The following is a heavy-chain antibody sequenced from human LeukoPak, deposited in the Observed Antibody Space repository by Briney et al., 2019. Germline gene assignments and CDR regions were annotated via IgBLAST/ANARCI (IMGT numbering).Heavy chain of an antibody. D-gene: IGHD6-13*01. CDR1: GYTITDYY. V-gene: IGHV1-2*02. CDR3: ARGEGSSIDY. Sequence: ASVKVSCKASGYTITDYYMHWVRQAPGQGLEWMVWINTDSGGTNYAQKFQGRVTMTIDTSISTAYLELTRLTSDDTAVYYCARGEGSSIDYWGQGTLVTVSS. CDR2: INTDSGGT. J-gene: IGHJ4*02.